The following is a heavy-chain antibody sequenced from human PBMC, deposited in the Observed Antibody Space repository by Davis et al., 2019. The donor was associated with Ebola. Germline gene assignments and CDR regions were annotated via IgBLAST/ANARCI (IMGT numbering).Heavy chain of an antibody. CDR2: IRSKANSYAT. CDR3: TTWWQLVDY. V-gene: IGHV3-73*01. Sequence: GESLKISCAASGFTFSGSAMHWVRQASGKGLEWVGRIRSKANSYATAYAASVKGRFTISRDDSKNTLYLQMNSLKTEDTAVYYCTTWWQLVDYWGQGTLVTVSS. D-gene: IGHD2-15*01. J-gene: IGHJ4*02. CDR1: GFTFSGSA.